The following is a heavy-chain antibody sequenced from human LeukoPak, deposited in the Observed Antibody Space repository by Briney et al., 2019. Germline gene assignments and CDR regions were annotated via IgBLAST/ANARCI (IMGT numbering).Heavy chain of an antibody. J-gene: IGHJ4*02. V-gene: IGHV4-59*01. CDR2: IYYTGTT. Sequence: PSETLSLTCTMSGDSTNTYFWSWIRQPPGKGLEWIGYIYYTGTTNYNPSLKSRVTISVDTPKNQFSLRLSSVTAADTAVYYCASKSSDHGELRFDYWGQGTLVTVSS. CDR1: GDSTNTYF. CDR3: ASKSSDHGELRFDY. D-gene: IGHD4-17*01.